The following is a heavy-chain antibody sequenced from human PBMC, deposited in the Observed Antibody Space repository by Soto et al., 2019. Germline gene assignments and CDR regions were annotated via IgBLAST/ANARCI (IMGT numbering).Heavy chain of an antibody. D-gene: IGHD3-3*01. V-gene: IGHV3-7*01. CDR1: GFTFSSYW. CDR3: ARDQARSYDFWSGYSDLDY. CDR2: IKQDGSEK. Sequence: GGSLRLSCAASGFTFSSYWMSWVRQAPGKGLEWVANIKQDGSEKYYVDSVKGRFTISRDKAKNSRYLQMNSLRAEDTAVYYCARDQARSYDFWSGYSDLDYWGQGTLVTVSS. J-gene: IGHJ4*02.